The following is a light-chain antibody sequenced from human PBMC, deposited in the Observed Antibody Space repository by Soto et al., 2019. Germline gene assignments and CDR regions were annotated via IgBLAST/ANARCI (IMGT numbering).Light chain of an antibody. CDR2: SAS. V-gene: IGKV1-39*01. J-gene: IGKJ1*01. CDR1: QNINTF. CDR3: QQTFSTPRT. Sequence: DIQMTQSPSSLSASVGDRITITCRASQNINTFLNWYQQKPGRAPNLLVSSASISLSGVPSRFTVSGSGTEFTRTVSSLQPEDFATYYCQQTFSTPRTCGQGTKVETK.